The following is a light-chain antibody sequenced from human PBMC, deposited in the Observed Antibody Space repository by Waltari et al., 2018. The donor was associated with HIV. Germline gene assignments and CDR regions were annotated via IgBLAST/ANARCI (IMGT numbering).Light chain of an antibody. CDR1: QSLTSNS. CDR2: GAS. CDR3: QQHDNSLYT. V-gene: IGKV3-20*01. J-gene: IGKJ2*01. Sequence: IVLTQSPGTLSLSPGERATLSCRASQSLTSNSLAWYQQIPGQPPRLLIYGASNRATRVPDRFTAFGSGTDFTLTITELEPADSAIYFCQQHDNSLYTFGRGTRLEI.